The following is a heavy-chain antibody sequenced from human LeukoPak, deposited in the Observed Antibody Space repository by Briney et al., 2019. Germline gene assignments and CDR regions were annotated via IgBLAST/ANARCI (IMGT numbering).Heavy chain of an antibody. Sequence: GGSLRLSCAASGFTFSSYAMHWVRQAPGKGLEYVSAMSSNGGSKYYANSVKGRFTISRDNSKNTLYLQMGSLRAEDMAVYYCAGGCSSTSCSGGYYYYYGMDVWGQGTTVTVSS. CDR3: AGGCSSTSCSGGYYYYYGMDV. V-gene: IGHV3-64*01. J-gene: IGHJ6*02. CDR2: MSSNGGSK. CDR1: GFTFSSYA. D-gene: IGHD2-2*01.